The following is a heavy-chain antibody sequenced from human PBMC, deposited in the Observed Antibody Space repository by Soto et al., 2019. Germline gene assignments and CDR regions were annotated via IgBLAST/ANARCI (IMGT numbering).Heavy chain of an antibody. V-gene: IGHV4-59*01. CDR3: ARSDGRY. J-gene: IGHJ4*02. Sequence: PSETLSLTCPVSGGSISSYYWSWIRQPPGKGLEWIGYIYYSGSTNYNPSLKSRVTISVDTSKNQFSLKLISVTAADTAVYYCARSDGRYWGQGTLVTVSS. CDR1: GGSISSYY. CDR2: IYYSGST.